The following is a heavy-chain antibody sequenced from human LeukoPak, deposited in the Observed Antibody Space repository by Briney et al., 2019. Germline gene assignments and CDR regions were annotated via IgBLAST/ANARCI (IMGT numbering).Heavy chain of an antibody. CDR2: INHSGST. D-gene: IGHD3-22*01. V-gene: IGHV4-34*01. Sequence: PSETLSLTCAVYGGSFSGYYWSWIRQPPGKGLEWIGEINHSGSTNHSPSLKSRVTISVDTSKNQFSLKLRSVTAADTAVYYCARGPLYYYDSSSRSYYFDYWGQGTLVTVSS. CDR1: GGSFSGYY. CDR3: ARGPLYYYDSSSRSYYFDY. J-gene: IGHJ4*02.